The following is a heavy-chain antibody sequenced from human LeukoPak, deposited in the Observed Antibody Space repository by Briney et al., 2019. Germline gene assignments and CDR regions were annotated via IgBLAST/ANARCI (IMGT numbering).Heavy chain of an antibody. V-gene: IGHV1-2*02. CDR2: INPNSGGT. J-gene: IGHJ5*02. D-gene: IGHD4-17*01. CDR1: GYTLTGYY. Sequence: ASVKVSCKASGYTLTGYYLHWVRQAPGQGLDWMGWINPNSGGTNYAQKFQGRVTMTRDTSISTAYMELSRLRSDDTAVYYCAAHDYGDYWFDPWGQGALVTVSS. CDR3: AAHDYGDYWFDP.